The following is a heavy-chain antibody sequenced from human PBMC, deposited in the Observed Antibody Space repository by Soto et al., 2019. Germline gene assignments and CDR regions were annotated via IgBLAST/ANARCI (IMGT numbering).Heavy chain of an antibody. CDR3: ARRDGYTVDY. Sequence: PSEALSVSCTFSDGSISISSYDWGGIRQPPGKGLEWIGSIYYSGSTYYNPSLKSRVTISVDTSKNQFSLKLSSVTAADTAVYYCARRDGYTVDYWGQGTMVTVSS. D-gene: IGHD5-12*01. CDR2: IYYSGST. J-gene: IGHJ4*02. V-gene: IGHV4-39*01. CDR1: DGSISISSYD.